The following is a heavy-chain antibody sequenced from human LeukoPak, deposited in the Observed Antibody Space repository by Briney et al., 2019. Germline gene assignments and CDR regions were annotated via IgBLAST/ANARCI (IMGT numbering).Heavy chain of an antibody. D-gene: IGHD3-10*01. CDR2: INHSGST. J-gene: IGHJ5*02. CDR1: GGSFSGYY. Sequence: KPSETLSLTCAVYGGSFSGYYWSWIRQPPGKGLEWIGEINHSGSTNYNPSLKSRVTISVDTSKNQFSLKLSSVTAADTAVYYCAIGSPYGRNWFDPWGPGTLVTVSS. V-gene: IGHV4-34*01. CDR3: AIGSPYGRNWFDP.